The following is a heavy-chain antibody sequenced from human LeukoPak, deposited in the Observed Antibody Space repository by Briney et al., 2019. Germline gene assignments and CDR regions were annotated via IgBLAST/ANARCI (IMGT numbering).Heavy chain of an antibody. J-gene: IGHJ4*02. CDR2: IYYSGST. D-gene: IGHD6-13*01. Sequence: SETLSLTCTVSGGSISSGDYYWSWIRQPPGKGLEWIGYIYYSGSTYYNPSLESRVTISVDTSKNQFSLKLSSVTAADTAVYYYARHPIAAAGFDYWGQGTLVTVSS. V-gene: IGHV4-30-4*08. CDR3: ARHPIAAAGFDY. CDR1: GGSISSGDYY.